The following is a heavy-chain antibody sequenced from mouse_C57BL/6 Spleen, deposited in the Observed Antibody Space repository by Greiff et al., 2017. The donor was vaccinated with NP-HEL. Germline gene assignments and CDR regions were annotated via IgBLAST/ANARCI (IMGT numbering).Heavy chain of an antibody. CDR1: GYTFSSYW. CDR3: ARQGDEGREFAY. CDR2: IYTGDGDT. Sequence: QVQLQQSGPELVKPGASVKISCKASGYTFSSYWMNWVKQRPGKGLEWIGRIYTGDGDTNYNGKFKGKATLTADKSSSTAYMQLSSLTSSDSAVYFCARQGDEGREFAYWGQGTLVTVSA. D-gene: IGHD3-3*01. J-gene: IGHJ3*01. V-gene: IGHV1-82*01.